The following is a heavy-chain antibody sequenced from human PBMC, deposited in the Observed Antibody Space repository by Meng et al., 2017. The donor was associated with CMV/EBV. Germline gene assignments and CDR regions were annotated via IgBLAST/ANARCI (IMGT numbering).Heavy chain of an antibody. CDR1: GFTFSSYA. Sequence: ASGFTFSSYAMSWVRQAPGKGLEGVSAISGSGGSTYYADSVKGRFTISRDNSKNTLYLQMNSLRAEDTAVYYCARPSKSVGSSPGDYWGQGTLVTVSS. D-gene: IGHD6-6*01. J-gene: IGHJ4*02. CDR3: ARPSKSVGSSPGDY. V-gene: IGHV3-23*01. CDR2: ISGSGGST.